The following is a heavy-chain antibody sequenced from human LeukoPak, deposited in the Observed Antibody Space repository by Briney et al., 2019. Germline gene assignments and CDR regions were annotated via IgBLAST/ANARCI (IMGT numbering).Heavy chain of an antibody. J-gene: IGHJ6*02. CDR2: INHSGIT. D-gene: IGHD5-12*01. V-gene: IGHV4-34*01. CDR3: ARGPTWILPHYYYYGMDV. Sequence: KPSETLSLTCAIYGGSFSGYYWNWILNPPGKGLEWIGEINHSGITNYNPSLKSRVTISVDTSKNQFSLKLSSVTAADTAVYYCARGPTWILPHYYYYGMDVWGQGTTVTVSS. CDR1: GGSFSGYY.